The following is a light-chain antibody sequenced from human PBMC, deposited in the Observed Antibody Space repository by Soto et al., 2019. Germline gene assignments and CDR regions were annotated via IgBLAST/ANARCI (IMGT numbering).Light chain of an antibody. V-gene: IGKV3-20*01. CDR2: AAS. Sequence: EIVLTQSPGTLSLPPGERATLSCRASQSVRNNYLAWYQQKPGQAPRFLIYAASNRATGIPDRFSGGGSGTDFTFTISRLEPEDFAVYYCQQFGNYPLTFGGGTKVDIK. J-gene: IGKJ4*01. CDR1: QSVRNNY. CDR3: QQFGNYPLT.